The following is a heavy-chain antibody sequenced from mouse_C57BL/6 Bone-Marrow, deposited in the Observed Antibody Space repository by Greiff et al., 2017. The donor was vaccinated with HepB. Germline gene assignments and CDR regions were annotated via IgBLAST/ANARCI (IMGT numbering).Heavy chain of an antibody. CDR2: IYPGDGDT. Sequence: QVQLKESGPELVKPGASVKISCKASGYAFSSSWMNWVKQRPGKGLEWIGRIYPGDGDTNYNGKFKGKATLTADKSSSTAYMQLSSLTSEDSAVYFCARCYYGSSCAMDYWGQGTSVTVSS. CDR3: ARCYYGSSCAMDY. V-gene: IGHV1-82*01. D-gene: IGHD1-1*01. CDR1: GYAFSSSW. J-gene: IGHJ4*01.